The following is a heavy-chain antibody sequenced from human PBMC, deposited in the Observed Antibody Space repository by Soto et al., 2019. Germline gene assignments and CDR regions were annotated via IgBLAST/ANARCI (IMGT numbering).Heavy chain of an antibody. D-gene: IGHD2-15*01. CDR2: IYWDDDK. V-gene: IGHV2-5*02. Sequence: SGPTLVNHTQTLKLTCTFSGFSLSTSGVGVGWIRQPPGKALEWLALIYWDDDKRYSPSLKSRLTITKDTSKNQVVLTMTNMDPVDTATYYCAHRPSYCSGGSCYSGFDYWGQGTLVTVSS. CDR3: AHRPSYCSGGSCYSGFDY. CDR1: GFSLSTSGVG. J-gene: IGHJ4*02.